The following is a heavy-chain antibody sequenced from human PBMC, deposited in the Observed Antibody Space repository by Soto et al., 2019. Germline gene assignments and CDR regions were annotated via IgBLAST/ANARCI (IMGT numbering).Heavy chain of an antibody. CDR2: ISYDGSNK. D-gene: IGHD3-10*01. V-gene: IGHV3-30-3*01. CDR3: ARRYGSGSYFLYYYYYGMDV. Sequence: XGSLRLSCAASGFTFSSYAMHWVRQAPGKGLDWVAVISYDGSNKYYADSVKGRFTISRDNSKNTLYLQMNSPRAEDTAVYYCARRYGSGSYFLYYYYYGMDVWGQGTTVTVSS. CDR1: GFTFSSYA. J-gene: IGHJ6*02.